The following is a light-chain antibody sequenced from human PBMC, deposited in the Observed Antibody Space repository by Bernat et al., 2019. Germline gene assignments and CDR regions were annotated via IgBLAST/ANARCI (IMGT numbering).Light chain of an antibody. V-gene: IGLV2-18*02. CDR1: SSDVGSYNR. J-gene: IGLJ3*02. Sequence: QSALTQPPSVSGSPGQSVTISCTGTSSDVGSYNRVSWYQQPPGTAPKLMIYEVTNRPSGVPDRFSGSKSPNTASLTISGLQADDEADYYCSSYTSTNTWVFGGGTKLTVL. CDR3: SSYTSTNTWV. CDR2: EVT.